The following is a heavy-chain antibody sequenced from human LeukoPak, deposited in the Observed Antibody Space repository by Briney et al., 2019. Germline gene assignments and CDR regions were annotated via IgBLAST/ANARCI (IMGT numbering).Heavy chain of an antibody. CDR3: ARDEVGIFDY. V-gene: IGHV1-2*02. J-gene: IGHJ4*02. CDR1: GHTFTGYF. CDR2: INPNSGGT. D-gene: IGHD1-26*01. Sequence: ASVKVSCKAAGHTFTGYFMHWVRQAPGQGLEWMGWINPNSGGTNYAQKFQGRVTMTRDTSISTAYMELSRLRSDDTAVYYCARDEVGIFDYWGQGTLVTVSS.